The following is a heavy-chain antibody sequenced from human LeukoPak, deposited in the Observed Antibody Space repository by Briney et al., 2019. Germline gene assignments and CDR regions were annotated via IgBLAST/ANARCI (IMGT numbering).Heavy chain of an antibody. CDR3: ARARITFYYDSNGPYFDY. D-gene: IGHD3-22*01. J-gene: IGHJ4*02. V-gene: IGHV3-74*01. CDR2: INGDGSRT. Sequence: GGSLRLSCAASGFTFSSYAMSWVRQAPGKGLVWVSRINGDGSRTSYADSVKGRCTISRDNAKNTLYLQMNSLRVEDTAVYYCARARITFYYDSNGPYFDYWGQGNLVTVSS. CDR1: GFTFSSYA.